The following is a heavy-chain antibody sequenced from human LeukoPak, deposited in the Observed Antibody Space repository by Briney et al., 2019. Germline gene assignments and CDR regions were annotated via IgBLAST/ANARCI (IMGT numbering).Heavy chain of an antibody. CDR1: GYTFTGYY. D-gene: IGHD2-2*01. CDR2: INPNSGGT. J-gene: IGHJ4*02. CDR3: ARAEQYCSSTSCYEGMSR. Sequence: ASVKVSCNSSGYTFTGYYMHWVRQAPGQGLEWMGWINPNSGGTNYAQTFQARVTMTRDTSISTAYMELSRLRSDDTAVYYCARAEQYCSSTSCYEGMSRWGQGTLVTVSS. V-gene: IGHV1-2*02.